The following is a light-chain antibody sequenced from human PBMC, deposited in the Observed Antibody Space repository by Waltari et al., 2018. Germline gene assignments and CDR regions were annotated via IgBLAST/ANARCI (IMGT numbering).Light chain of an antibody. Sequence: EIVMTQSPVPLSVSPGEGITPSCTARESVGTDVAWYRHKTGQPPRRLIYYANARATGVPARISGSGSGTDFTLTISSLEPEDFAFYYCQQSRQWPRRTFGQGTKLEI. CDR2: YAN. CDR1: ESVGTD. J-gene: IGKJ2*01. V-gene: IGKV3D-15*01. CDR3: QQSRQWPRRT.